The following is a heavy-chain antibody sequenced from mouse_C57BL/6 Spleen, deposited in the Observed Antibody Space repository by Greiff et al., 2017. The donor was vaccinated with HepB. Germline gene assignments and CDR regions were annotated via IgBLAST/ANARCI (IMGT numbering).Heavy chain of an antibody. D-gene: IGHD2-4*01. CDR1: GFTFSSYA. Sequence: EVMLVESGGGLVKPGGSLKLSCAASGFTFSSYAMSWVRQTPEKRLEWVATISDGGSYTYYPDNVKGRFTISRDNAKNNLYLQMSHLKSEDTAMYYCAREVDYDYVGGYFDYWGQGTTLTVSS. V-gene: IGHV5-4*01. J-gene: IGHJ2*01. CDR2: ISDGGSYT. CDR3: AREVDYDYVGGYFDY.